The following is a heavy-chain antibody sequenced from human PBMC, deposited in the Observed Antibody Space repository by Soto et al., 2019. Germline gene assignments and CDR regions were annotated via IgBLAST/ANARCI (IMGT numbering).Heavy chain of an antibody. CDR1: GGSRNTSYY. J-gene: IGHJ4*02. CDR2: VDYSGSS. CDR3: VGRSYLHFYFDY. V-gene: IGHV4-39*01. Sequence: SETLSLTCTVSGGSRNTSYYWGWIRQSPGKGLEWLGSVDYSGSSHYNPSLASRVSVYVDASKNQISLGLWSVTAADTAVYYCVGRSYLHFYFDYWGQGTLVTVSS. D-gene: IGHD3-16*02.